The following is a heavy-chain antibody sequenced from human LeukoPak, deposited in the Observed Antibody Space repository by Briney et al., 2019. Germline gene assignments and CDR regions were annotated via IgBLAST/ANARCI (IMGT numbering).Heavy chain of an antibody. CDR1: GFTFSSYS. Sequence: PGGSLRLSCAASGFTFSSYSMNWVRQAPGKGLEWVSSISSSSSYIYYADSVKGRFTISRDNAKNSLYLQMNSLRAEDTAVYYCARDQGAETAPGDLDYWGQGTLVTVSS. CDR3: ARDQGAETAPGDLDY. J-gene: IGHJ4*02. CDR2: ISSSSSYI. D-gene: IGHD4-17*01. V-gene: IGHV3-21*01.